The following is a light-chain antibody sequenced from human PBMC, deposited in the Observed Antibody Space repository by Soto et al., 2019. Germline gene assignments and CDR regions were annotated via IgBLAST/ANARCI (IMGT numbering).Light chain of an antibody. J-gene: IGLJ3*02. Sequence: QSALTQPPSASRSPGQSVTISCTGTRSDDGGYNDVSWYQQYPGRAPKLMIYEVTKRPSGVPDRFSGSKSGNTASLTVSGLQAEYEADYYCSSYAASNNFYFVFGGGTKLTVL. CDR2: EVT. V-gene: IGLV2-8*02. CDR1: RSDDGGYND. CDR3: SSYAASNNFYFV.